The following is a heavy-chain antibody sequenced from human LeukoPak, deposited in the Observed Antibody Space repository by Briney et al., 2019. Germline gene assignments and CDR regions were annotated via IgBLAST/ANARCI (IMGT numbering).Heavy chain of an antibody. CDR1: GGTFYRTV. V-gene: IGHV1-69*01. D-gene: IGHD2-2*02. CDR2: IIPIFGTA. CDR3: ASAVVVPAAINDYYYYMDV. J-gene: IGHJ6*03. Sequence: AASVKVSCKVLGGTFYRTVITWVRQAPGQGLEWMGGIIPIFGTANYAQKFQGRATITADESTSTAYMELSSLRSEDTAVYYCASAVVVPAAINDYYYYMDVWGKGTTVTVSS.